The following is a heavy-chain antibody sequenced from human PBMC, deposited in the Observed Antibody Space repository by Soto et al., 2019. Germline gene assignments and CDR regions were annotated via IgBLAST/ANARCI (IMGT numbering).Heavy chain of an antibody. D-gene: IGHD2-2*01. CDR1: GYTFTSYD. CDR3: ATGGDIVVVPAAVYYYGMDV. CDR2: MNPNSGNT. Sequence: QVQLVQSGAEVKKPGASVKVSCKASGYTFTSYDINWVRPATGQGLEWMGWMNPNSGNTGYAQKFQGRVTMTRNTSISTAYMELSSLRSEDTAVYYCATGGDIVVVPAAVYYYGMDVWGQGTTVTVSS. J-gene: IGHJ6*02. V-gene: IGHV1-8*01.